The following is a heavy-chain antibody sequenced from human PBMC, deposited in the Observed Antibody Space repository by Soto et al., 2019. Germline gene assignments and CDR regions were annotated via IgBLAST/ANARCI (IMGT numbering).Heavy chain of an antibody. Sequence: GGSLRLSCGASGFTISSYSMSWVRQAPGKGLEWVSAIGAGGDMTFYADSVKGLFTISRDNSKNTLYLQMNSLRAEDTATYYCAKRGPPQWGHFDYWGQGTLVTVSS. CDR2: IGAGGDMT. J-gene: IGHJ4*02. V-gene: IGHV3-23*01. CDR3: AKRGPPQWGHFDY. D-gene: IGHD1-26*01. CDR1: GFTISSYS.